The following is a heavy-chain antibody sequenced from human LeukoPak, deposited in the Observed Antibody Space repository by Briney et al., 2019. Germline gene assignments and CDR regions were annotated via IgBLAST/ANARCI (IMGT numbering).Heavy chain of an antibody. CDR1: GGSISSYY. Sequence: SETLSLTCTVSGGSISSYYWSWIRQPPGKGLEWIGYIYYSGSTNYNPSLKSRVTISVDTSKNQFSLKLSSVTAADTAVYYCARGGSLAVAGLFDYWGQGTLVTVSS. J-gene: IGHJ4*02. CDR2: IYYSGST. CDR3: ARGGSLAVAGLFDY. V-gene: IGHV4-59*01. D-gene: IGHD6-19*01.